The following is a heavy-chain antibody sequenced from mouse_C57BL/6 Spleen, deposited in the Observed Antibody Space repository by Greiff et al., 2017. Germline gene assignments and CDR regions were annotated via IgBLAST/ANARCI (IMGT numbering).Heavy chain of an antibody. CDR2: ISSGGDYI. V-gene: IGHV5-9-1*02. CDR3: TRDWCAY. J-gene: IGHJ3*01. CDR1: GFTFSSYA. Sequence: EVKLMESGEGLVKPGGSLKLSCAASGFTFSSYAMSWVRQTPEKRLEWVAYISSGGDYIYYADTVKGRFTISRDHARNVLYLQLSSLMSEYTAMYYCTRDWCAYWGQGTLVTVYA.